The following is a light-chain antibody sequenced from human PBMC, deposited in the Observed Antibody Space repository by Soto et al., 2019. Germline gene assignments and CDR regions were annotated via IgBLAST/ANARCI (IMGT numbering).Light chain of an antibody. CDR1: NIGGKS. V-gene: IGLV3-21*01. J-gene: IGLJ2*01. CDR3: QVWGTNADPYVL. Sequence: SSVLTQPPSVSVAPGNTARITCGGNNIGGKSVHWYQLKPGQAPVLIIYNDGDRPSGIPERFSGSNSGNTATLTVRWVEAGDEADYYCQVWGTNADPYVLFGGGTKLTVL. CDR2: NDG.